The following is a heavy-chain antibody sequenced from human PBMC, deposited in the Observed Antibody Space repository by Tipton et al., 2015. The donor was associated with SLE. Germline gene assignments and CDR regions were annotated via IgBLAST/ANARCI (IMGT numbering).Heavy chain of an antibody. J-gene: IGHJ4*02. CDR2: IYYSGST. CDR3: ARESDYSFDY. V-gene: IGHV4-59*01. Sequence: LRLSCAASGFTFSSYAMSWVRQAPGKGLEWIGYIYYSGSTNYNPSLKSRVTISVDTSKNQFSLKLSSVTAADTAVYYCARESDYSFDYWGQGTLVTVSS. CDR1: GFTFSSYA.